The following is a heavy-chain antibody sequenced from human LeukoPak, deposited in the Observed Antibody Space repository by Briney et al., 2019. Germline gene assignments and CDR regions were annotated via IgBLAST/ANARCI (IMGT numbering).Heavy chain of an antibody. CDR3: AIKGRGNSRGRYYEDY. J-gene: IGHJ4*02. V-gene: IGHV3-21*04. Sequence: GGSLRLSCAASGFTFSSYSMNWVRQAPGKGLEWVSSISSSSSYIYYADSVKGRFTISRDNSKNTLYLQMNSLRAEDTAVYYCAIKGRGNSRGRYYEDYWGQGTLVTVSS. CDR2: ISSSSSYI. D-gene: IGHD1-26*01. CDR1: GFTFSSYS.